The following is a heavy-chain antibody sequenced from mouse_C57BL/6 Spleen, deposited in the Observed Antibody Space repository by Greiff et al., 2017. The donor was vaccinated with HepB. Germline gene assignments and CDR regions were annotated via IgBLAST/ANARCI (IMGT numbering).Heavy chain of an antibody. J-gene: IGHJ2*01. CDR2: IDPSDSYT. CDR3: ARGYYGIY. Sequence: QVQLKESGAELVMPGASVKLSCKASGYTFTSYWMHWVKQRPGQGLEWIGEIDPSDSYTNYNQKFKGKSTLTVDKSSSTAYMQLSSLTSEDSAVYYCARGYYGIYWGQGTTLTVSS. V-gene: IGHV1-69*01. D-gene: IGHD1-1*01. CDR1: GYTFTSYW.